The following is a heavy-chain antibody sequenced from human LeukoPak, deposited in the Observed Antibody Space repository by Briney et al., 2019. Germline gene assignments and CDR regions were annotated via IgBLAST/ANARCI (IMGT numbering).Heavy chain of an antibody. CDR1: GFTFSSYG. CDR2: ISYDGSNK. CDR3: SMGPLGY. D-gene: IGHD2/OR15-2a*01. J-gene: IGHJ4*02. V-gene: IGHV3-30*03. Sequence: PGGSLRLSCAASGFTFSSYGMHWVRQAPGKGLEWVAVISYDGSNKYYADSVKGRFTISRDNSKNTLYLQMNSLRAEDTAVYYCSMGPLGYWGQGTLVTVSS.